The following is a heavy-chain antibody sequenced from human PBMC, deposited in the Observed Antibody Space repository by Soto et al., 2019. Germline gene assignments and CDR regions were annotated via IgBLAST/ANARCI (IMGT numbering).Heavy chain of an antibody. CDR2: IYSGGRT. D-gene: IGHD6-13*01. CDR1: VGALSSGGYY. CDR3: ARVGGIERFAP. Sequence: QVQLQESGPGLVKPSQTLSLTCTVSVGALSSGGYYWRWIRQHPGKGLEWIGYIYSGGRTFYNPSRKSRVTIPIDTSKNQFSLKLSAVTAADTAVYCCARVGGIERFAPWGKGTLVTVSP. V-gene: IGHV4-31*03. J-gene: IGHJ5*02.